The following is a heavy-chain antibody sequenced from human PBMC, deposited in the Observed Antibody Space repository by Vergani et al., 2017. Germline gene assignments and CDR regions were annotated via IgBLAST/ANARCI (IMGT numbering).Heavy chain of an antibody. J-gene: IGHJ6*02. CDR1: GFTFSSYA. Sequence: EVQLLESGGGLVQPGGSLRLSCAASGFTFSSYAMSWVRQAPGKGLEWVSAISGSGGSTYYADSVKGRFTISRDNSKNTLYLQMNSLRAEDTAVYSCARAATITPYGMDVWGQGTTVTVSS. D-gene: IGHD5-24*01. CDR3: ARAATITPYGMDV. V-gene: IGHV3-23*01. CDR2: ISGSGGST.